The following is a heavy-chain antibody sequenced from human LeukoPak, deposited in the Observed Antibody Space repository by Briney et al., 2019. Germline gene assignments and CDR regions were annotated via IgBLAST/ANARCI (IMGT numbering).Heavy chain of an antibody. J-gene: IGHJ6*02. CDR1: GFTVSSDF. CDR3: ARGNIVYYYGMDV. V-gene: IGHV3-66*01. CDR2: VYAGGGT. Sequence: QAGGSLRLSCAAPGFTVSSDFMAWVRQSPGTGLDWVSAVYAGGGTHYADSVKGRFTISRDSSKNTLDLQMNNLRVEDTAVYYCARGNIVYYYGMDVWGQGTTVTVSS. D-gene: IGHD2/OR15-2a*01.